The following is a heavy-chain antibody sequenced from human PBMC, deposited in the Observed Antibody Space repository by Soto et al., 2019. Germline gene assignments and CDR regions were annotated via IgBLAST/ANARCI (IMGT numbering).Heavy chain of an antibody. V-gene: IGHV4-30-4*01. CDR3: AREIMPLTNDWYFDL. Sequence: QVQLQESGPGLVKPSETLSLTCTVSGGSISGGVHSWSWIRQPPGKGLEWIGHIFDSGSTYYNPSLKSRLPISVDTSTNQFSLRLSSVTAADTAVYYCAREIMPLTNDWYFDLWGRGTLVTVSS. CDR1: GGSISGGVHS. CDR2: IFDSGST. J-gene: IGHJ2*01. D-gene: IGHD2-8*01.